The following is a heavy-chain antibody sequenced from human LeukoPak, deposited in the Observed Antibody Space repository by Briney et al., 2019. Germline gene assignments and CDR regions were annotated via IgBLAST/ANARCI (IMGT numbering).Heavy chain of an antibody. V-gene: IGHV4-4*07. CDR2: IYTSGST. CDR1: GDSIRSYY. Sequence: PSETLSLTRTVSGDSIRSYYWSWIRQPAGKGLEWIGRIYTSGSTNYNPSLKSRVTMSVDTSKNQVSLRLSSVTAADTAVYYCAREGTYCSRTSCCDSFLDYWGQGTLVTVSS. D-gene: IGHD2-2*01. CDR3: AREGTYCSRTSCCDSFLDY. J-gene: IGHJ4*02.